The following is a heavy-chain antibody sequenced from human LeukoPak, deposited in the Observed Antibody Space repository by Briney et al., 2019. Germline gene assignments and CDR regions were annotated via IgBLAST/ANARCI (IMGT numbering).Heavy chain of an antibody. CDR3: AKDLGYSGTKNWFDP. V-gene: IGHV3-23*01. D-gene: IGHD6-13*01. CDR2: ISGSGGST. CDR1: GFTFSSYA. J-gene: IGHJ5*02. Sequence: GGSLRLSCAASGFTFSSYAMSWVRQAPGKGLEWVSAISGSGGSTYYADSVKGRFTISRDNSKNTLYLQMNSLRAEDTAVYYCAKDLGYSGTKNWFDPWGQGTLVTVSS.